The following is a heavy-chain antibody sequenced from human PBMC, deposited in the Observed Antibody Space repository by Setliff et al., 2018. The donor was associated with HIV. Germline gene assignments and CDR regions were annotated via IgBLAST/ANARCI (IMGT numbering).Heavy chain of an antibody. CDR2: VSSRGDT. CDR3: ATHVLQFLEWLSHFDY. CDR1: DSGTYY. V-gene: IGHV4-59*05. J-gene: IGHJ4*02. Sequence: PSETLSLTCTVSDSGTYYWSWIRQPAGKGLEWIGRVSSRGDTNYNPSLKSRVTISVDTSKNQFSLKLSSVTAADTAVYYCATHVLQFLEWLSHFDYWGQGTLVTVS. D-gene: IGHD3-3*01.